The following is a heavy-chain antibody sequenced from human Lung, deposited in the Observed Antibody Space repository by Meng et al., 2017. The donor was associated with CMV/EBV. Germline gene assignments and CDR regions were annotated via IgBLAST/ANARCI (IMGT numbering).Heavy chain of an antibody. CDR1: GFIFGDFW. Sequence: LRVYCEGSGFIFGDFWMNWVRQAPGKGLEWVASIERDGREKFYVDSVKGRFTISRDNAKNTLYLQMNSLRDDDTAVYYCYMGHYSGAWGQGTLVTVSS. D-gene: IGHD2-21*01. V-gene: IGHV3-7*01. CDR2: IERDGREK. J-gene: IGHJ5*02. CDR3: YMGHYSGA.